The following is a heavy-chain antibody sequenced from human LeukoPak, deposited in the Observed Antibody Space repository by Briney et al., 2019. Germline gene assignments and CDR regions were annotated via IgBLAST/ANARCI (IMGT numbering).Heavy chain of an antibody. Sequence: ASVKVSCKASGYTFTSYDINWVRQATGQGLEWMGWMNPNSGNTDYAQKFQGRVTMTRNTSISTAYMELSSLRSEDTAVYYCARAHYDFWSGWITAGSENPSYYYYYGMDVWGQGTTVTVSS. CDR2: MNPNSGNT. V-gene: IGHV1-8*01. D-gene: IGHD3-3*01. J-gene: IGHJ6*02. CDR3: ARAHYDFWSGWITAGSENPSYYYYYGMDV. CDR1: GYTFTSYD.